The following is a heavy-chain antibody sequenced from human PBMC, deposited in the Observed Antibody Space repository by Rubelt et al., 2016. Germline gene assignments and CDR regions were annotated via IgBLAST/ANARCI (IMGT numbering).Heavy chain of an antibody. CDR1: GGSFSGYY. J-gene: IGHJ4*02. Sequence: QVQLQQWGAGLLKPSETLSLTCAVYGGSFSGYYWSWIRQPPGKGLEWIGEINHSGSPKYNPSLGCGVTISVDTSKRQFSLKLSFVTAADTALYYCRISGDMVRGAEFDYWGQGILVTVSS. D-gene: IGHD3-10*01. CDR3: RISGDMVRGAEFDY. CDR2: INHSGSP. V-gene: IGHV4-34*01.